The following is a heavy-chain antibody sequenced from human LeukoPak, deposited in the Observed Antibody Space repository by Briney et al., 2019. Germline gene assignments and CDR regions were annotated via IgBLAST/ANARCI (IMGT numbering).Heavy chain of an antibody. V-gene: IGHV1-18*01. CDR3: ARADPYYYGSGSSRKGYLDY. Sequence: GASVKVSCKASGYTFTSYGISWVRQAPGQGLEWMGWISAYNGNTNYAQKLQGRVTMTTDTSTSTAYMELRSLRSDDTAVYYCARADPYYYGSGSSRKGYLDYWGQGTLVTVSS. CDR1: GYTFTSYG. CDR2: ISAYNGNT. D-gene: IGHD3-10*01. J-gene: IGHJ4*02.